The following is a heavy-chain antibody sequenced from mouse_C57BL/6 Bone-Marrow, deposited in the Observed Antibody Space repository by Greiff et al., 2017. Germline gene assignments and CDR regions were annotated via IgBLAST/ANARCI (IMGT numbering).Heavy chain of an antibody. J-gene: IGHJ3*01. CDR2: IDPENGDT. CDR1: GFNIKDDY. V-gene: IGHV14-4*01. Sequence: EVNVVESGAELVRPGASVKLSCTASGFNIKDDYMHWVKQRPEQGLEWIGWIDPENGDTEYASKFQGKATITADTSSNTAYLQLSSLTSEDTAVYYCTFYYGSSPWFAYWGQGTLVTVSA. CDR3: TFYYGSSPWFAY. D-gene: IGHD1-1*01.